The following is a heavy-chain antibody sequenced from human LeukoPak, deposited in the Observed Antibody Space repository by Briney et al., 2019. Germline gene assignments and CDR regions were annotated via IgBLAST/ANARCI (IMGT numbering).Heavy chain of an antibody. CDR2: ISWNSGSI. V-gene: IGHV3-9*01. J-gene: IGHJ5*02. Sequence: GGSLRLSCAASGFTFYDYAMHWVRHAPGKGLEWVSGISWNSGSIGYADSVKGRFTISRDNAKNSLYLQMNSLRAEDTALYYCAKDSRFDPWGQGTLVTVSS. CDR1: GFTFYDYA. CDR3: AKDSRFDP.